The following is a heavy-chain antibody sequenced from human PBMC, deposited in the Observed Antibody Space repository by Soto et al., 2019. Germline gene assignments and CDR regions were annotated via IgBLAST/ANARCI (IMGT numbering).Heavy chain of an antibody. Sequence: GASVKVSCKASGYTFTSYDINWVRQATGQGLEWMGWMNPNSGNTGYAQKFQGRVTMTRNTSISTAYMELSSLRSEDTAVYYCASRPSAVVYHAVFDYWGQGSLVTVSS. J-gene: IGHJ4*02. CDR1: GYTFTSYD. D-gene: IGHD6-6*01. CDR3: ASRPSAVVYHAVFDY. V-gene: IGHV1-8*01. CDR2: MNPNSGNT.